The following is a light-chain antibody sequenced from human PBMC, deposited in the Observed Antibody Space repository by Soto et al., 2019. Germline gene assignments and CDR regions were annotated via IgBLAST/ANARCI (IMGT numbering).Light chain of an antibody. CDR2: TTS. CDR3: QQSYNTPIT. V-gene: IGKV1-39*01. CDR1: QSVTKY. Sequence: DIQVTQSPSSLSASVGDRVTITCRASQSVTKYLNWYQQKPGEAPKLLIHTTSTLESGVPSRFSGSGYGTDFTLTISSLQPEDFATYYCQQSYNTPITFAEGTKVDIK. J-gene: IGKJ4*01.